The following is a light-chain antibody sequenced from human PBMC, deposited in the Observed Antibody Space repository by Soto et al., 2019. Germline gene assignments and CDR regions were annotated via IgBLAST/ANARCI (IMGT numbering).Light chain of an antibody. V-gene: IGLV2-14*03. CDR2: DVS. CDR1: SSDVGAYNF. CDR3: SAHTTSSLYV. Sequence: QSVLTQPASVSGSPGQSITVSCTGTSSDVGAYNFVAWYQQHPGKAPKVILYDVSDRPSGVSNRFSGSKSGNTASLTISGLRAEDEADYYCSAHTTSSLYVFGSGTKVT. J-gene: IGLJ1*01.